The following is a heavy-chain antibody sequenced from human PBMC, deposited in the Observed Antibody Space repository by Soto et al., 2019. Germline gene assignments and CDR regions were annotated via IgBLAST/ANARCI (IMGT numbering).Heavy chain of an antibody. J-gene: IGHJ4*02. CDR3: ARDVAGIVGATWAQGPFDY. CDR1: GFTFSSYA. Sequence: SLRLSCAASGFTFSSYAMHWVRQAPGKGLEWVAVISDDGSNKYYADSVKGRFTIARDNSKNTLYLQMNSLRAEDTAVYYCARDVAGIVGATWAQGPFDYWGQGTLVTVSS. V-gene: IGHV3-30-3*01. D-gene: IGHD1-26*01. CDR2: ISDDGSNK.